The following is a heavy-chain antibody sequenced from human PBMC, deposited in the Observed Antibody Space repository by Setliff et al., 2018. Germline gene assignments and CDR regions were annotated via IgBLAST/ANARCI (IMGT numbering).Heavy chain of an antibody. CDR2: TSNTGITT. J-gene: IGHJ4*02. CDR3: ARWTARAVDY. V-gene: IGHV3-11*01. CDR1: VFTFSDYY. Sequence: PGGSLRLSCAASVFTFSDYYMTWIRQAPGKGLECISYTSNTGITTYYADSVKGRFTISRDNAKNSLYLQMSSLRAEDTAVYYCARWTARAVDYWGQGTLVTVSS. D-gene: IGHD6-6*01.